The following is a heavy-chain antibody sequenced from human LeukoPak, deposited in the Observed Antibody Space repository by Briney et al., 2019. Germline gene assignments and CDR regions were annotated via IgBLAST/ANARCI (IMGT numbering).Heavy chain of an antibody. V-gene: IGHV3-53*01. Sequence: GGSLRLSCVVPGFNVSNNYMSWVRQAPGKGLEWVSIIHSDGSTYYADSVKGRFTISRDNSKNTVYLQMNSLRAEGTAVDYCARMVRYYFDYWGQGTLAAVSS. J-gene: IGHJ4*02. CDR3: ARMVRYYFDY. D-gene: IGHD5-18*01. CDR2: IHSDGST. CDR1: GFNVSNNY.